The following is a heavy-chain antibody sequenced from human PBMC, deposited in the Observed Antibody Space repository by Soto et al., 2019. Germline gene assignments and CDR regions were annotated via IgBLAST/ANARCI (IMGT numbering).Heavy chain of an antibody. Sequence: PSETLSLTCPLSGGSISSYYWSWLRQPPGKGLEWIGYIYYSGSTNYNPSLRSRVTISVDTSKNQFALRLSSVNAADTAEYYCAPDRDGSTSYYYYGMDVWGQGTTVTVSS. D-gene: IGHD6-6*01. CDR1: GGSISSYY. CDR3: APDRDGSTSYYYYGMDV. J-gene: IGHJ6*02. V-gene: IGHV4-59*01. CDR2: IYYSGST.